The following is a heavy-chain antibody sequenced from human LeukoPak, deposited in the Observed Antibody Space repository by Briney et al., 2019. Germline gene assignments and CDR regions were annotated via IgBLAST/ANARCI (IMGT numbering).Heavy chain of an antibody. D-gene: IGHD3-22*01. CDR3: ARDDRTSSYYESSGYYFDY. CDR1: GYTFTSYG. J-gene: IGHJ4*02. CDR2: ISPYNGNT. Sequence: ASVKVSCKASGYTFTSYGISWVRQAPGQGLEWMGWISPYNGNTNYAQKLQGTVSMTTDTPTSTAYMELRSLRSDDTAVYYCARDDRTSSYYESSGYYFDYWGQGTLVTVST. V-gene: IGHV1-18*01.